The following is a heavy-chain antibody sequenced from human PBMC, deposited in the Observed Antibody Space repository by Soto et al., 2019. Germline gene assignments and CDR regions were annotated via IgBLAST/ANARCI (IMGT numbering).Heavy chain of an antibody. D-gene: IGHD3-16*01. CDR2: ISGSGGST. J-gene: IGHJ4*02. V-gene: IGHV3-23*01. CDR3: AKDRARIMITFGGFGSVDY. Sequence: GGSLRLSCAASGFTFSSYAMSWVRQAPGKGLEWVSAISGSGGSTYYADSVKGRFTISRDNSKNTLYLQMNSLRAEDTAVYYCAKDRARIMITFGGFGSVDYWGQGTLVTVSS. CDR1: GFTFSSYA.